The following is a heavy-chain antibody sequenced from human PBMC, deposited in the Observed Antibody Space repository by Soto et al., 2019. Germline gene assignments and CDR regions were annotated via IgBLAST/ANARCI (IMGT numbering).Heavy chain of an antibody. J-gene: IGHJ4*02. CDR1: CGSINNNF. CDR3: ARDLFGGYCLDY. Sequence: SETLSLTCTVSCGSINNNFWGWIRQPPGKGLEWIGYVYYDGHTDYNPSLESRVTIAVDTSKNQFSLRLTSVTAADTAVYYCARDLFGGYCLDYWGQGALVT. V-gene: IGHV4-59*01. D-gene: IGHD5-12*01. CDR2: VYYDGHT.